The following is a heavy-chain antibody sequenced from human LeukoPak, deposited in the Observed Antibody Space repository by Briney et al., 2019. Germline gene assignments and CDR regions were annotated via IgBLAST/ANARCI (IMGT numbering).Heavy chain of an antibody. D-gene: IGHD5-12*01. CDR1: GLTFSNAW. Sequence: GGSLRLSCAASGLTFSNAWMSWVRQAPGKGLEWVGRIKSKADGGTSDYAAPVKGRFTISRDDSKNTLYLQMNSLKTEDTAIYYCTTGLGSSSNYWGQGTLVTVSS. V-gene: IGHV3-15*01. J-gene: IGHJ4*02. CDR3: TTGLGSSSNY. CDR2: IKSKADGGTS.